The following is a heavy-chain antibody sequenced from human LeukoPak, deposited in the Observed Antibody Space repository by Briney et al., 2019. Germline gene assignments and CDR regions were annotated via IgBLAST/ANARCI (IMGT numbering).Heavy chain of an antibody. J-gene: IGHJ5*02. CDR1: GGSFSGYY. D-gene: IGHD3-10*01. Sequence: SETLSLTCAVYGGSFSGYYYHWIRQPAGKGLEWIGRIYTSGNTIYNPSLKSRVTISIDTSKNQVSLKLTSVTAADTAVYYCATSRFSGGLGRFDPWGQGTLVTVSS. CDR3: ATSRFSGGLGRFDP. V-gene: IGHV4-59*10. CDR2: IYTSGNT.